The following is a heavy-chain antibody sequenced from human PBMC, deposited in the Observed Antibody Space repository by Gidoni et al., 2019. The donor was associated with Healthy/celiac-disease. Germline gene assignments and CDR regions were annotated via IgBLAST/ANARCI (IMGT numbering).Heavy chain of an antibody. Sequence: EVQLVESGGGLVKPGGSLRLSCAASGFTFSSYSMNWVRQAPGKGLEWVSSISSSSSYIYYADSVKGRFTISRDNAKNSLYLQMNSLRAEDTAVYYCARDSLAVAGTLGYWGQGTLVTVSS. V-gene: IGHV3-21*01. D-gene: IGHD6-19*01. CDR2: ISSSSSYI. CDR1: GFTFSSYS. CDR3: ARDSLAVAGTLGY. J-gene: IGHJ4*02.